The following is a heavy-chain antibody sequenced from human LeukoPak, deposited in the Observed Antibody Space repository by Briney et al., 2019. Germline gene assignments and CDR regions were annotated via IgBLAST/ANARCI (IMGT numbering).Heavy chain of an antibody. J-gene: IGHJ4*02. CDR2: IIPIFGTA. V-gene: IGHV1-69*05. Sequence: SVTVSCKASGGTFSSYAISWVRQAPGQGLEWMGGIIPIFGTANYAQKFQGRVTITTDESTSTAYMELSSLRSEDTAVYYCASVSYYDFWTPIRGNEYYFDYWGQGTLVTVSS. CDR1: GGTFSSYA. CDR3: ASVSYYDFWTPIRGNEYYFDY. D-gene: IGHD3-3*01.